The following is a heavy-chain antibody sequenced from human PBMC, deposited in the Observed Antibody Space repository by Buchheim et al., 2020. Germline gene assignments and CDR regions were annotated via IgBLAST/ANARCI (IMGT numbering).Heavy chain of an antibody. D-gene: IGHD3-22*01. CDR2: ISYDGSNK. Sequence: QVQLVESGGGVVQPGRSLRLYCAASGFTFSSYGMHWVRQAPGKGLEWVAVISYDGSNKYYADSVKGRFTISSDNSKNTLYLQMNSLRAEDTAVYYCAAGPTYYYDSSGYASDYWGQGTL. CDR3: AAGPTYYYDSSGYASDY. V-gene: IGHV3-30*03. J-gene: IGHJ4*02. CDR1: GFTFSSYG.